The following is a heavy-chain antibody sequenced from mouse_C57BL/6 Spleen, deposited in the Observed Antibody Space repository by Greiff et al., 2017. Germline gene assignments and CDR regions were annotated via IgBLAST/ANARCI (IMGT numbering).Heavy chain of an antibody. CDR1: GYTFTSYW. CDR3: ARDSSGYAAD. CDR2: IHPNSGST. V-gene: IGHV1-64*01. J-gene: IGHJ3*01. D-gene: IGHD3-2*01. Sequence: QVQLQQPGAELVKPGASVKLSCKASGYTFTSYWMHWVKQRPGQGLEWIGMIHPNSGSTNYNEKFKSKATLTVDKSSSTAYMQLSSLTSEDAAVYYCARDSSGYAADWGQGTLVTVSA.